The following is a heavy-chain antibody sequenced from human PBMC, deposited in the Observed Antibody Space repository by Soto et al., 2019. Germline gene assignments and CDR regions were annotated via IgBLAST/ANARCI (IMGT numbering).Heavy chain of an antibody. V-gene: IGHV4-59*01. Sequence: PSETLSLTCTVSGGSIKNYFWSWIRQSPGKGLEWMGYVYSTGSTHYNPSLKSRLTMSVDTSKSHFSLRLTSVTTADTATYYCAIADRFGVSISSLDLWGQGILVTVSS. CDR1: GGSIKNYF. CDR3: AIADRFGVSISSLDL. CDR2: VYSTGST. D-gene: IGHD2-8*01. J-gene: IGHJ4*02.